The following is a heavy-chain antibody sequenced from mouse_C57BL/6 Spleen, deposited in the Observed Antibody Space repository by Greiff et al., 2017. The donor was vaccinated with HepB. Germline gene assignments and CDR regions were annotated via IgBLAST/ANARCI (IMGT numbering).Heavy chain of an antibody. D-gene: IGHD1-1*01. J-gene: IGHJ2*01. CDR3: ARYGSRTGTFPFDY. CDR1: GFTFSSYG. V-gene: IGHV5-6*01. CDR2: ISSGGSYT. Sequence: EVKLQESGGDLVKPGGSLKLSCAASGFTFSSYGMSWVRQTPDKRLEWVATISSGGSYTYYPDSVKGRFTISRDNAKNTLYLQMSSLKSEDTAMYYCARYGSRTGTFPFDYWGQGTTLTVSS.